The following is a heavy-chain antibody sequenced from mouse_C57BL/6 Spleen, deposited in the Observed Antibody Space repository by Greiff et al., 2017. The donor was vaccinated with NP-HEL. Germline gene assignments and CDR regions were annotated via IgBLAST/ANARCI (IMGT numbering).Heavy chain of an antibody. CDR3: AGKGNYGAMDY. V-gene: IGHV5-17*01. D-gene: IGHD1-1*01. CDR2: ISSGSSTI. J-gene: IGHJ4*01. Sequence: EVQVVESGGGLVKPGGSLKLSCAASGFTFSDYGMHWVRQAPEKGLEWVAYISSGSSTIYYADTLKGRFTISRDNAKNTLFLQMTSLRSEDRAIYYCAGKGNYGAMDYWGQGTSVTVSS. CDR1: GFTFSDYG.